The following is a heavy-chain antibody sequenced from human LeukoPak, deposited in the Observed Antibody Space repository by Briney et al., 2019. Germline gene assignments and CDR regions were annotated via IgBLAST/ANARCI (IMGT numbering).Heavy chain of an antibody. CDR1: GFTFSSYS. D-gene: IGHD1-26*01. Sequence: GGSLRLSCAASGFTFSSYSMNWVRQAPGKGLEWVSSISSSGSYIYYADSVKGRFTISRDNAKNSLYLQMNSLRAEDTAVYYCARDKIVGATNFDYWGQGTLVTVSS. V-gene: IGHV3-21*01. CDR3: ARDKIVGATNFDY. J-gene: IGHJ4*02. CDR2: ISSSGSYI.